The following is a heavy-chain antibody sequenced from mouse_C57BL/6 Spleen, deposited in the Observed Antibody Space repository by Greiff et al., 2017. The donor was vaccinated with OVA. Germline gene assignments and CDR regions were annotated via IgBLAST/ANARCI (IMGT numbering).Heavy chain of an antibody. CDR3: ARGRDYDNYAMDY. Sequence: VQLQQPGAELVRPGTSVKLSCKASGYTFTSYWMHWVKQRPGQGLEWIGVIDPSDSYTNYNQKFKGKATLTVDTSSSTAYMQLSSLTSEDSAVYYCARGRDYDNYAMDYWGQGTSVTVSS. D-gene: IGHD2-4*01. CDR1: GYTFTSYW. V-gene: IGHV1-59*01. J-gene: IGHJ4*01. CDR2: IDPSDSYT.